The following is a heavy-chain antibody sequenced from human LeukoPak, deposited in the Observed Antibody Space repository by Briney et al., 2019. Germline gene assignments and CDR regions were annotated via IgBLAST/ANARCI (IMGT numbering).Heavy chain of an antibody. V-gene: IGHV4-39*07. CDR3: ASSTLHYYDSSGYYYGEYFQH. J-gene: IGHJ1*01. D-gene: IGHD3-22*01. Sequence: PSETLSLTCTVSGGSISSSSYYWGWIRQPPGKGLEWIGSIYYSGSTYYNPSLKSRVTISVDTSKNQFSLKLSSVTAADTAVYYCASSTLHYYDSSGYYYGEYFQHWGQGTLVTVSS. CDR2: IYYSGST. CDR1: GGSISSSSYY.